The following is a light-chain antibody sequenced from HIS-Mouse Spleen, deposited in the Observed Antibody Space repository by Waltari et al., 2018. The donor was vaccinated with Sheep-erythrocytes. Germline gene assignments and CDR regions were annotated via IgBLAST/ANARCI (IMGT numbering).Light chain of an antibody. V-gene: IGKV1D-8*02. CDR2: AAS. CDR3: QQYYSFPLT. CDR1: QGIRSY. J-gene: IGKJ4*01. Sequence: AIWMTQSPSLLSASTGDRVTISCRLSQGIRSYLAWYQQKPGQAPELLIYAASTVQSGVPSRFSGSGSGTDVTLTISCLQSEDFATYDCQQYYSFPLTFGGGTKVEIK.